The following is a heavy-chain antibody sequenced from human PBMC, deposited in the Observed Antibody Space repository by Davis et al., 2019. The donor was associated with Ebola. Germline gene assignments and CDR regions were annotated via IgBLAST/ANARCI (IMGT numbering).Heavy chain of an antibody. D-gene: IGHD2-21*01. V-gene: IGHV3-21*01. CDR2: ISDRSEHT. Sequence: PGGSLRLSCAASGFTFSSYTMNWVRQAPGKGLEWVSTISDRSEHTHYADSVKGRFTISRDNAKNSLFLQMNSLRAEDTAVYYCAYFTRDFYYSYCMDVWGIGTTVTVSS. CDR1: GFTFSSYT. J-gene: IGHJ6*03. CDR3: AYFTRDFYYSYCMDV.